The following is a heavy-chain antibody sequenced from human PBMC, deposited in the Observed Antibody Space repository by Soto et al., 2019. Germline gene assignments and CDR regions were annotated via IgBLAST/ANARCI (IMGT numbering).Heavy chain of an antibody. Sequence: VQLVQSGAEVRKPGSSVKVSCKASGGTFSNYAIHWVRQAPGQGLEWMGGIVPMFGPAKNAQRFRGRVTITADDSTSTAHMELTSLRSEDTAIYYCARPSYSSSWLPNLDFWGQGTLVTVSS. CDR2: IVPMFGPA. CDR1: GGTFSNYA. D-gene: IGHD6-13*01. V-gene: IGHV1-69*01. CDR3: ARPSYSSSWLPNLDF. J-gene: IGHJ4*02.